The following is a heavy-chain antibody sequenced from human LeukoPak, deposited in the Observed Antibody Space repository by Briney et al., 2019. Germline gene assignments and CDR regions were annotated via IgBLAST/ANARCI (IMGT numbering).Heavy chain of an antibody. CDR1: GFIFSNYA. CDR3: AKPRGEEWLVGLYDAFDI. Sequence: GGSLRLSCAASGFIFSNYAMSWVRQAPGKGLEWVSVISGSDGSTYYADSVKGRFTISRDNSKNTLYLQMNSLRAEDTAVFYCAKPRGEEWLVGLYDAFDIWGQGTMVTVSS. D-gene: IGHD6-19*01. CDR2: ISGSDGST. J-gene: IGHJ3*02. V-gene: IGHV3-23*01.